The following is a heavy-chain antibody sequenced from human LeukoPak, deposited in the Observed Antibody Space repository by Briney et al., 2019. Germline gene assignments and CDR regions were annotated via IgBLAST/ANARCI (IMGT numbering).Heavy chain of an antibody. V-gene: IGHV3-43*02. Sequence: PGGSLRLSCAASGFTFDDYAMHWVRQAPGRGLGWISLLSGDGGSTYYADSEKGRFAISRDISKDSLYLQMNSLRTEDTALYYCAKIKYSGYGMDVWGQGTTVTVSS. CDR3: AKIKYSGYGMDV. D-gene: IGHD5-12*01. J-gene: IGHJ6*02. CDR2: LSGDGGST. CDR1: GFTFDDYA.